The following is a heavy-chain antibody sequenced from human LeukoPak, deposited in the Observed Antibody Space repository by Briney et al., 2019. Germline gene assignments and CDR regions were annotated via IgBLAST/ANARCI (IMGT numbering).Heavy chain of an antibody. CDR2: ISYDGTEK. J-gene: IGHJ6*04. V-gene: IGHV3-30*18. D-gene: IGHD6-13*01. Sequence: GGSLRLSCVASGISFNNKGMHWVRQVPGKGLEWVATISYDGTEKDYAVSVKGRFTISRDSSTNTLFLQMNSLRPEDTALYYCAKNIAALDFYAMDVWGTGTTVIVSS. CDR3: AKNIAALDFYAMDV. CDR1: GISFNNKG.